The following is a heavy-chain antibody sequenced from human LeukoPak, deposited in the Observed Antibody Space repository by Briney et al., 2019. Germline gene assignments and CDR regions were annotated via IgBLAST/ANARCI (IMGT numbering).Heavy chain of an antibody. J-gene: IGHJ4*02. Sequence: PSETLTLTCAVYGGFFSGYYWSWIRQPPGKGLEWIGDINHSGSTNYNPSLKSRVTISVDTSKSQFSLKLSSVTAADTAVYYCARTTIDWLLGSNYFDYWGQGTPVTVSS. V-gene: IGHV4-34*01. D-gene: IGHD3-9*01. CDR1: GGFFSGYY. CDR2: INHSGST. CDR3: ARTTIDWLLGSNYFDY.